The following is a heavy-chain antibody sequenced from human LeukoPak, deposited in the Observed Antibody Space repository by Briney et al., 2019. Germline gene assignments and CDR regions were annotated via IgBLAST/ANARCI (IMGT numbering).Heavy chain of an antibody. J-gene: IGHJ4*02. Sequence: SETLSLTCTVSGGSISSSIYYWAWLRQPPGKGLEWIGYIYYSGSTYYNPSLKSRVTISVDTSKNQFSLKLSSVTAADTAVYYCASGWYRAYFDYWGQGTLVTVSS. CDR3: ASGWYRAYFDY. D-gene: IGHD6-19*01. CDR2: IYYSGST. CDR1: GGSISSSIYY. V-gene: IGHV4-30-4*08.